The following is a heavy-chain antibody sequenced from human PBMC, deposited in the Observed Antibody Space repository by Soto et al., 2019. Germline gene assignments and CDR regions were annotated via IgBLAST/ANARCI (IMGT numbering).Heavy chain of an antibody. CDR3: TTDRLGRLVYYYYGMDV. Sequence: GGSLRLSCAASGFTFSNAWMNWVRQAPGKGLEWVGRIKSKTDGGTTDYAAPVKGRFTISRDDSKNTLYLQMNSLKTEDTAVYYCTTDRLGRLVYYYYGMDVWGQGTTVTVSS. V-gene: IGHV3-15*07. D-gene: IGHD5-12*01. CDR1: GFTFSNAW. CDR2: IKSKTDGGTT. J-gene: IGHJ6*02.